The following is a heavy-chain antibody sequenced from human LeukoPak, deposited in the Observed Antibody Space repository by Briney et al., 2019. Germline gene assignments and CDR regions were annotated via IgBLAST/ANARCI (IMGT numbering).Heavy chain of an antibody. D-gene: IGHD5-12*01. V-gene: IGHV3-30*18. CDR3: AKGNGYAYYFDY. J-gene: IGHJ4*02. CDR1: GFTFSIYG. Sequence: PGRSLRLSCAASGFTFSIYGMHWVRQAPGKGLEWVAVISYDGSNKYYADSVKGRFTISRDNSKNTLYLQMNSLRAEDTAVYYCAKGNGYAYYFDYWGQGTLVTVSS. CDR2: ISYDGSNK.